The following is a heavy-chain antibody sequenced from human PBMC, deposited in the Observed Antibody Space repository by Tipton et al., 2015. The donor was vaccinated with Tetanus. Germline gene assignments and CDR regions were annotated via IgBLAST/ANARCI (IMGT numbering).Heavy chain of an antibody. Sequence: QLVQSGAEVKKPGASVKVSCRASGYTFTSYGISWVRQAPGQGLEWMGWISAYNGNTNYAQKLQGRVTMTTDTSTSTAYMELRSLRSDDTAVYYCARDNPYYYDSSGYISGPIDYWGQGTLVTVSS. J-gene: IGHJ4*02. CDR3: ARDNPYYYDSSGYISGPIDY. CDR1: GYTFTSYG. D-gene: IGHD3-22*01. CDR2: ISAYNGNT. V-gene: IGHV1-18*01.